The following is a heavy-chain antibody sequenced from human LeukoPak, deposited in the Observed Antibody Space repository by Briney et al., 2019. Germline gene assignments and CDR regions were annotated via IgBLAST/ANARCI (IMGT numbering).Heavy chain of an antibody. V-gene: IGHV3-23*01. Sequence: GGSLRPSCAASGFTFSNYAMSWVRQAPGKGLEWVSGLSSGGGSTYYADSVKGRFTISRDNSKNTLYLQMNSLRAEDTAVYYCAKLNGYSSSWFDYWGQGTLITVSS. CDR3: AKLNGYSSSWFDY. D-gene: IGHD6-13*01. CDR2: LSSGGGST. J-gene: IGHJ4*02. CDR1: GFTFSNYA.